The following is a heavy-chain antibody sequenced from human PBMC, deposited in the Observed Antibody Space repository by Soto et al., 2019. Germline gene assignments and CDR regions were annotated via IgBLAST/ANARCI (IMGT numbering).Heavy chain of an antibody. CDR3: TRHVSANCFDY. Sequence: EVQLEESGGGLVQPGGSLKLSCAASGFTFSGSAMHWVRQASGKGLEWVGRIRSKANSYATAYAASVTGRFTISRDDSKNTAYLQMNSLKTEDTAVYYCTRHVSANCFDYWGQGTLVTVSS. CDR2: IRSKANSYAT. D-gene: IGHD7-27*01. J-gene: IGHJ4*02. CDR1: GFTFSGSA. V-gene: IGHV3-73*01.